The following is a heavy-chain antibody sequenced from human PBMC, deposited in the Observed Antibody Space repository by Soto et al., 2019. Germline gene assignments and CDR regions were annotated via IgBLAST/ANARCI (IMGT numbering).Heavy chain of an antibody. D-gene: IGHD2-15*01. CDR2: IYYSGST. J-gene: IGHJ6*03. V-gene: IGHV4-59*01. CDR1: GGSISSYY. CDR3: ARDSGRGSTHYYYYMDV. Sequence: SETLSLTCTVSGGSISSYYWSWIRQPPGKGLEWIGYIYYSGSTNYNPSLKSRVTISVDTSKNQFSLKLSSVTAADTAVYYCARDSGRGSTHYYYYMDVWGKGTTVNVS.